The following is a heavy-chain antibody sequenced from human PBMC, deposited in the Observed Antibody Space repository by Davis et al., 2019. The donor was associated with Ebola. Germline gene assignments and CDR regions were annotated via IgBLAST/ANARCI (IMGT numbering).Heavy chain of an antibody. CDR1: GGSISRSSYY. CDR2: INHSGST. Sequence: SETLSLTCTVSGGSISRSSYYWSWIRQPPGKGLEWIGEINHSGSTNYNPSLKSRVTISVDTSKNQFSLKLSSVTAADTAVYYCARGGEEWELLVYYYGMDVWGQGTTVTVSS. D-gene: IGHD1-26*01. CDR3: ARGGEEWELLVYYYGMDV. J-gene: IGHJ6*02. V-gene: IGHV4-39*01.